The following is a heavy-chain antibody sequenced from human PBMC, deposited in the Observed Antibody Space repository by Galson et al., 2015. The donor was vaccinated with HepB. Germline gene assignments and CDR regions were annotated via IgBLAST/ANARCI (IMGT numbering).Heavy chain of an antibody. D-gene: IGHD3-22*01. J-gene: IGHJ4*02. CDR2: IKSKTDGGTT. V-gene: IGHV3-15*01. Sequence: SLRLSCAASGFTFSNAWMSWVRQAPGKGLEWVGRIKSKTDGGTTDYAAPVKGRFTISRDDSKNTLYLQMNSLKTEDTAVYYCTTEAMIVALPSWGQGTLVTVSS. CDR3: TTEAMIVALPS. CDR1: GFTFSNAW.